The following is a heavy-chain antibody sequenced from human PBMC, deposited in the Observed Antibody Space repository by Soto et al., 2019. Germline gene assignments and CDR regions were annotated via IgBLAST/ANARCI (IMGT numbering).Heavy chain of an antibody. V-gene: IGHV2-5*02. CDR2: IYWDDDK. Sequence: QITLKESGPTLVKPTQTLTLTCTYSGFSRSTSGVGMGWIRQPPGKALEWLALIYWDDDKRYSPSLKSRLTITKDTSKNQVVPTMTNMDPVDTATYYCAHTPMIVPYFDYWGQGTLVTVSS. CDR1: GFSRSTSGVG. CDR3: AHTPMIVPYFDY. D-gene: IGHD3-22*01. J-gene: IGHJ4*02.